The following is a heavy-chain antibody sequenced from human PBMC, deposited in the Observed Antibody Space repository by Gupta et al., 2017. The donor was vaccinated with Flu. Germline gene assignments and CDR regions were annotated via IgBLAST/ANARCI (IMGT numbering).Heavy chain of an antibody. Sequence: EVQLVESGGGLVQPGGSLRLSCAASGFTFSSYSMDWVRQAPGKGLEWVSYISSSSSTIYYADSVKGRFTISRDNAKNSLYLQMNSLRAEDTAVYYCARVGYSYGILGNWFDPWGQGTLVTVSS. J-gene: IGHJ5*02. D-gene: IGHD5-18*01. V-gene: IGHV3-48*01. CDR1: GFTFSSYS. CDR2: ISSSSSTI. CDR3: ARVGYSYGILGNWFDP.